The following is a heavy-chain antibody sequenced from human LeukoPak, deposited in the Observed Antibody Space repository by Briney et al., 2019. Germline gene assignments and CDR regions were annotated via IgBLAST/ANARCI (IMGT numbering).Heavy chain of an antibody. V-gene: IGHV3-21*01. CDR2: ISSSSSYI. Sequence: GGSLRLSCAASGFTFSSYSMNWVRQAPGKGLEWVSSISSSSSYIYYADSVKGRFTISRDNAKNSLYLQMNSLRAEDTAVYYCRGIMITFGGVIGRDYWGQGTLVTVSS. D-gene: IGHD3-16*02. CDR1: GFTFSSYS. CDR3: RGIMITFGGVIGRDY. J-gene: IGHJ4*02.